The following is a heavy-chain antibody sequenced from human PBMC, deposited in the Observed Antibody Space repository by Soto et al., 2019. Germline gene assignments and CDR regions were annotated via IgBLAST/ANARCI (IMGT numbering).Heavy chain of an antibody. Sequence: EVQLVESGGGLVQPGGSLRLSCAASGFTVSSNYMSWVRQAPGKGLEWVSLIYSGGSTYYADSVKGRFTISRDNSKNTLYLQMNSLRAEDTAVYYCARDPPYYDFQLVVWGQGTTVTVSS. CDR1: GFTVSSNY. CDR2: IYSGGST. D-gene: IGHD3-3*01. CDR3: ARDPPYYDFQLVV. V-gene: IGHV3-66*01. J-gene: IGHJ6*02.